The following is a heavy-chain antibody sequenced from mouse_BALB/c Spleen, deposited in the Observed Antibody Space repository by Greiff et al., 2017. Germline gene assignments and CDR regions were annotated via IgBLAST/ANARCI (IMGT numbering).Heavy chain of an antibody. D-gene: IGHD4-1*01. Sequence: QVQLQQPGAELVKPGASVKLSCKASGYTFTSYWMHWVKQRPGQGLEWIGEINPSNGRTNYNEKFKSKATLTVDKSSSTAYMQLSSLTSEDSAVYYCARLGEGDDWGQGTTLTVSS. CDR1: GYTFTSYW. CDR3: ARLGEGDD. CDR2: INPSNGRT. J-gene: IGHJ2*01. V-gene: IGHV1S81*02.